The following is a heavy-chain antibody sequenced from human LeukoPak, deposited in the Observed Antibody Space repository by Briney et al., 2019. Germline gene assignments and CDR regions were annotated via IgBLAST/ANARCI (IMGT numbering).Heavy chain of an antibody. CDR1: GFTFSRYS. V-gene: IGHV4-39*01. CDR3: ARHYGP. CDR2: IYSSGST. D-gene: IGHD4-17*01. Sequence: GSLRLSCAASGFTFSRYSMNWIRQPPGKGLEWIGSIYSSGSTYYNPSLKSRVTISVDTSKNQFSLKLTSVTAADTAVYYCARHYGPWGQGTLVTVSS. J-gene: IGHJ5*02.